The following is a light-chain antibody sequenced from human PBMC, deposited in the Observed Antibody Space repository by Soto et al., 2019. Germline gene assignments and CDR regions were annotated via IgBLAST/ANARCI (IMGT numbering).Light chain of an antibody. CDR1: QSVSSSY. CDR2: GAS. V-gene: IGKV3-20*01. J-gene: IGKJ4*01. Sequence: EIVLTQSPGTLSLSPGERATLSCRASQSVSSSYLAWYQQKPGQAPRLLIYGASSRATGIPDRFSGSGSGTVFTLTISRLEPEDFAVYYCQQYGSSPLTFGGGNKVEIK. CDR3: QQYGSSPLT.